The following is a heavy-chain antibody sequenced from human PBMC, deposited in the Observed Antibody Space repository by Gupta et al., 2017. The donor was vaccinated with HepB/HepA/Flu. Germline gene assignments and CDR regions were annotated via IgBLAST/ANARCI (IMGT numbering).Heavy chain of an antibody. Sequence: QVQLVQSGAEVKKPGTSVKVSCKTSGFTFTDDYLHWVRQAPGQGLEWMGWINPNSGGTKYTQRFQGRVTMTWDPSISTAYMELNSLTSDDTAIYYCSRELYQNFDYWGPGTPVTVSS. CDR2: INPNSGGT. J-gene: IGHJ4*02. CDR3: SRELYQNFDY. D-gene: IGHD2-2*02. CDR1: GFTFTDDY. V-gene: IGHV1-2*02.